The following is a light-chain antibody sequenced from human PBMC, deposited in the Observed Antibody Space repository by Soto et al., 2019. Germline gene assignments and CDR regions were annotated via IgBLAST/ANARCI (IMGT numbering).Light chain of an antibody. V-gene: IGLV6-57*04. CDR1: SGSIASNY. Sequence: NFMLTQPHSVSESPGKTVTIYCTRSSGSIASNYVQWYQQRPGSAPTTVIYEDNERPSGVPDRFSGSIDSSSNSASLTISGLKTDDEADYYCQSYQSGNVVFGGGTKLTV. CDR3: QSYQSGNVV. CDR2: EDN. J-gene: IGLJ2*01.